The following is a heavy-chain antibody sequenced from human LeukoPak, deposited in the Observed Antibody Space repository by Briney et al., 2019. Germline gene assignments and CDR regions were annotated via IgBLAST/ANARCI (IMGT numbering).Heavy chain of an antibody. J-gene: IGHJ4*02. D-gene: IGHD2-15*01. CDR3: ARESCSGGSWYSY. CDR2: IYYSGST. CDR1: GGSISSSSYY. Sequence: SETLSLTCTVSGGSISSSSYYWCWIRQPPGKGLEWIGSIYYSGSTYYNPSLKSRVTISVDTSKNQFSLKLSSVTATDTAVYYCARESCSGGSWYSYWGQGTLVTVSS. V-gene: IGHV4-39*01.